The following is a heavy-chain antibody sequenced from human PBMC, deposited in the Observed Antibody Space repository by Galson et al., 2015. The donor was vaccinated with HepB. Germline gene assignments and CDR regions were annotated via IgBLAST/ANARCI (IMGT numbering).Heavy chain of an antibody. V-gene: IGHV3-48*02. CDR1: GFNFINYN. CDR2: ISYSSSTR. CDR3: ARDMAGVTTINNYYGMDV. J-gene: IGHJ6*02. Sequence: SLRLSCAASGFNFINYNMNWVRQAPGKGLEWVSYISYSSSTRYYADSVKGRFTISRDNAKNSLYLQMNSLRDEDTAVYFCARDMAGVTTINNYYGMDVWGQGATVTVSS. D-gene: IGHD3-10*01.